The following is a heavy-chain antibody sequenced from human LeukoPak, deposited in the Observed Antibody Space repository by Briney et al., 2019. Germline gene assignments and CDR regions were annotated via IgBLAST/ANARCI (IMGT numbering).Heavy chain of an antibody. CDR3: ARGEVLWFGATNWFDP. V-gene: IGHV4-34*01. Sequence: SETLSLTCAVYGGSFSGYYWSWIRQPPGKGLEWIGEINHSGSTNYNPSLKSRVTISVDTSKNQFSLKLSSATAADTAVYYCARGEVLWFGATNWFDPWGQGTLVTVSS. J-gene: IGHJ5*02. CDR1: GGSFSGYY. CDR2: INHSGST. D-gene: IGHD3-10*01.